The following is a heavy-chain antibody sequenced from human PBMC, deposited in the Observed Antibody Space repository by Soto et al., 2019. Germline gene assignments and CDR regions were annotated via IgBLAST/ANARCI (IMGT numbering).Heavy chain of an antibody. CDR1: GFTFSNFA. D-gene: IGHD5-12*01. CDR3: ASGEGRNGHDTRFDY. Sequence: GGSLRLSCAASGFTFSNFAMSWVRQAPGKGLEWVSAISGRGSTVNTYYGDSVKGRFTISRDDSKNTLYLEMNSLRVEDTAIYYCASGEGRNGHDTRFDYWGQGTLVTVSS. J-gene: IGHJ4*02. CDR2: ISGRGSTVNT. V-gene: IGHV3-23*01.